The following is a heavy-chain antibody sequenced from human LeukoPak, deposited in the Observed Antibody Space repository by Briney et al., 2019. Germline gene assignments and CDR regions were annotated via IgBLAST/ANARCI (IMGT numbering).Heavy chain of an antibody. CDR2: IYYSGST. J-gene: IGHJ5*02. CDR1: GGSISSYY. Sequence: SETLSLTCTVSGGSISSYYWSWIRQPPGKGLEWIGYIYYSGSTNYNPSLKSRVTISVDTSKNQFSLKLSSVTAADTAVYYCARVTPSHYYGSGSPLNWFDPWAREPWSPSPQ. CDR3: ARVTPSHYYGSGSPLNWFDP. V-gene: IGHV4-59*08. D-gene: IGHD3-10*01.